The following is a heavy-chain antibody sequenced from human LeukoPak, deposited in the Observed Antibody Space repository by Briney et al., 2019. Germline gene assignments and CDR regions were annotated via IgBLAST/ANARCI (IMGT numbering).Heavy chain of an antibody. D-gene: IGHD3-22*01. CDR1: GFTFSSYW. V-gene: IGHV3-7*01. J-gene: IGHJ4*02. Sequence: GGSLRLSCAASGFTFSSYWMSWVRQAPGKGLEWVANIKQDGSEKYYVDPVKGRFTISRDNAKNSLYLQMNSLRAEDTAVYYCARPHYYDSSGYLYYFDYWGQGTLVTVSS. CDR3: ARPHYYDSSGYLYYFDY. CDR2: IKQDGSEK.